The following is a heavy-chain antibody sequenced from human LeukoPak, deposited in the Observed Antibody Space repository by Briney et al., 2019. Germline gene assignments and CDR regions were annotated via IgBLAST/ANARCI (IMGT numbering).Heavy chain of an antibody. Sequence: GWSLRLSCAASGFTFGSYSMNWVRQAPGKGLEWVSSISSSSSYIYYADSVKGRFTISRDNAKNSLYLQMNSLRAEDTAVYYCARGKGGGDYWGQGTLVTVSS. CDR2: ISSSSSYI. CDR1: GFTFGSYS. J-gene: IGHJ4*02. V-gene: IGHV3-21*01. CDR3: ARGKGGGDY. D-gene: IGHD3-16*01.